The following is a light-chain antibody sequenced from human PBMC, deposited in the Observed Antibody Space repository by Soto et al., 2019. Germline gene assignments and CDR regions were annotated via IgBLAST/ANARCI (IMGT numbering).Light chain of an antibody. J-gene: IGKJ1*01. V-gene: IGKV1-5*01. CDR3: QQYNSYSPWT. CDR2: DAS. CDR1: QSISDW. Sequence: IQMTQSPSTLSASVGDRVTITCRASQSISDWLAWYQQKPGKAPNLLIYDASSLESGVPSRFSGSGSGTEFTLTISSLQPDAFATYYCQQYNSYSPWTFGQGTKVEIK.